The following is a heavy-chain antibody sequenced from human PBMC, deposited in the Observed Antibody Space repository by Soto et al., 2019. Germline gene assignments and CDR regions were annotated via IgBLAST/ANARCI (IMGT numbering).Heavy chain of an antibody. CDR2: ISGSGGST. J-gene: IGHJ6*03. D-gene: IGHD1-1*01. CDR1: GFTFSTYA. CDR3: AKDRIGIRDYYYYMDV. Sequence: GGSLRLSCAASGFTFSTYAMSWVRQAPGKGLEWVSAISGSGGSTYYADSVKGRFTISRDNSKNTLYLQMNSLRAEDTAVYYCAKDRIGIRDYYYYMDVWGKGTTVTVSS. V-gene: IGHV3-23*01.